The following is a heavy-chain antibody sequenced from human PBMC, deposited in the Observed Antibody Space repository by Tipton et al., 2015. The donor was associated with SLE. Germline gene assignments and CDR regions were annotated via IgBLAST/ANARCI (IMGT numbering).Heavy chain of an antibody. D-gene: IGHD3-16*01. CDR1: GGSISGYY. CDR2: IYIGGST. Sequence: TLSLTCTVSGGSISGYYWSWIRQSARKGLAGIGRIYIGGSTTYNPSLNSRVTMSGDTSKNQFSLTLISLTAADTAVYYCARESWGDVWGQGTTVTVSS. V-gene: IGHV4-4*07. J-gene: IGHJ6*02. CDR3: ARESWGDV.